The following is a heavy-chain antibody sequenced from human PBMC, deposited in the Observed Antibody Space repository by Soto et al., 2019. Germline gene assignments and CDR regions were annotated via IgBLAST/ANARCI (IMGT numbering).Heavy chain of an antibody. V-gene: IGHV1-18*01. CDR1: GYTFTSYG. CDR2: ISDYNGNT. J-gene: IGHJ3*02. CDR3: AGSRLRWRAPWDAFDI. D-gene: IGHD2-15*01. Sequence: QVQLVQSGAEVKKPGASVKVSCKASGYTFTSYGISWVRQAPGQGLEWMGWISDYNGNTNYAQKLQGRVTMTTGTPTSTAYMELRSLRSDDTAVYDGAGSRLRWRAPWDAFDIWGQGTMVTVSS.